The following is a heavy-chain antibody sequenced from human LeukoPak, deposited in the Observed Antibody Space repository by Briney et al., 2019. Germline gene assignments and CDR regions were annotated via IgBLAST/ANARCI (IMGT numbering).Heavy chain of an antibody. J-gene: IGHJ5*01. CDR3: ARDGTTTRYNWLDS. CDR2: IIADADDT. V-gene: IGHV3-23*01. Sequence: PGGSLRLSCAASGLTFGNYAMSWVRQAPGKGLEWVSGIIADADDTYYADSVKGRFTISRDHSKNTLHLQMNSLRAEDAAIYYCARDGTTTRYNWLDSWGQGTLVTVSS. D-gene: IGHD1-7*01. CDR1: GLTFGNYA.